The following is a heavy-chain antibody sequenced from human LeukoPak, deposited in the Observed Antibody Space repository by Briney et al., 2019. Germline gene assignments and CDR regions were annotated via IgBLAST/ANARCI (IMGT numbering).Heavy chain of an antibody. CDR3: ARNPPGIRQNAFDI. Sequence: KPSETLSLTRTVSGGSINNYYWNWVRQPPGKGLEWIGYIYNSGSTSGSTNYNPSLKSRVTISGDTSKNQFSLKLTSVTAADTAVYYCARNPPGIRQNAFDIWGQGAMVTVSS. CDR2: IYNSGSTSGST. V-gene: IGHV4-59*01. CDR1: GGSINNYY. J-gene: IGHJ3*02.